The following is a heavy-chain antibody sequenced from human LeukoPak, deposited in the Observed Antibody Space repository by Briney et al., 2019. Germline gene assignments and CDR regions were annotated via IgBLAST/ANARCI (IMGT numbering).Heavy chain of an antibody. Sequence: SETLSLTCTVSGGSMSSFYWGWIRQPPGKGLEWIGYIYYRGSTDYNPSLKSRVTISLDTSKNQFSLKLSSVTAADTAVYYCASDVGGGPFFDYWGQGTLVTVSS. D-gene: IGHD2-15*01. CDR2: IYYRGST. J-gene: IGHJ4*02. CDR3: ASDVGGGPFFDY. CDR1: GGSMSSFY. V-gene: IGHV4-59*01.